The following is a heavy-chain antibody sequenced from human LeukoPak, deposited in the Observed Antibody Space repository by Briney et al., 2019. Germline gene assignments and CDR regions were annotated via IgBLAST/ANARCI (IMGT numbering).Heavy chain of an antibody. CDR2: ISSSGSII. D-gene: IGHD5-24*01. CDR1: GFTFSSYE. J-gene: IGHJ4*02. V-gene: IGHV3-48*03. CDR3: ASALDGYNSHYFDY. Sequence: PGGSLRFSCTASGFTFSSYEVNWVRQAPGKGLEWVSYISSSGSIIYYADSVKGRFTISRDNAKKSLYLQMNSLRAEDTAVYYCASALDGYNSHYFDYLGQGTLVTVSS.